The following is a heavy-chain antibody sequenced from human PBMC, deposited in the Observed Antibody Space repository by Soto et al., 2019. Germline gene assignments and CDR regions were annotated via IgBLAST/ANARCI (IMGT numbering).Heavy chain of an antibody. CDR2: ISGSGGST. CDR1: GFTFSSYA. D-gene: IGHD2-21*02. J-gene: IGHJ4*02. CDR3: AKDWACGGDCHPDY. V-gene: IGHV3-23*01. Sequence: GGSLRLSCAASGFTFSSYAMSWVRQAPGKGLEWVSAISGSGGSTYYADSVKGRFTISRDNSKNTLYLQMNSLRAEDTAVYYCAKDWACGGDCHPDYWGQGTLVTVSS.